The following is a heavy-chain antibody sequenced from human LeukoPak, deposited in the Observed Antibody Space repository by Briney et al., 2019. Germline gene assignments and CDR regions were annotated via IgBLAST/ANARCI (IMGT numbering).Heavy chain of an antibody. CDR1: GGTFSSYA. D-gene: IGHD5-18*01. CDR3: ARTDTAMDPGLDY. V-gene: IGHV1-69*05. J-gene: IGHJ4*02. CDR2: IIPIFGTA. Sequence: SVKVSCKASGGTFSSYAISWVRQAPGQGLEWMGGIIPIFGTANYAQKLQGRVTMTTDTSTSTAYMELRSLRSDDTAVYYCARTDTAMDPGLDYWGQGTLVTVSS.